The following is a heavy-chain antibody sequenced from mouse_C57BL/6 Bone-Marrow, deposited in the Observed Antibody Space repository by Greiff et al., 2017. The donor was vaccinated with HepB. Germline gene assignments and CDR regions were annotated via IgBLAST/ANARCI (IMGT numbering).Heavy chain of an antibody. CDR3: AGYGYPFAY. Sequence: EVKLQESGPGLVKPSQSLSLTCSVTGYSITSGYYWNWIRQFPGNKLEWMGYISYDGSNNYNPSLKNRISITRDTSKNQFFLKLNSVTTEDTATYYCAGYGYPFAYWGQGTLVTVSA. J-gene: IGHJ3*01. V-gene: IGHV3-6*01. CDR1: GYSITSGYY. D-gene: IGHD2-2*01. CDR2: ISYDGSN.